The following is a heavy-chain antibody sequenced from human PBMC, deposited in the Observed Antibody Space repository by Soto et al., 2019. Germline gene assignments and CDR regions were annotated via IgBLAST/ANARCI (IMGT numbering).Heavy chain of an antibody. CDR1: GFTFSSSA. CDR2: ISYDGSNK. Sequence: PGGSLRLSCAASGFTFSSSAMHWVRQAPGKGLEWVAVISYDGSNKYYADSVKGRFTISRDNSKNTLYLQMNSLRAEDTAVYYCASDSSSSYWGQGTLVTVSS. CDR3: ASDSSSSY. D-gene: IGHD6-6*01. V-gene: IGHV3-30*14. J-gene: IGHJ4*02.